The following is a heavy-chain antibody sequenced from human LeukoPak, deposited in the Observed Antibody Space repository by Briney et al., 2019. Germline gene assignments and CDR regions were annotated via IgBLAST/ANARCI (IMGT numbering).Heavy chain of an antibody. Sequence: HPGGSLRLSCAASGFTFDDYAMHWVRQAPGKGLEWVSGISWNSGSIGYADSVKGRFTISRDSAKNSLYLQMNSLRAEDTALYYCAKDARYGSGSPLDYWGQGTLVTVSS. CDR1: GFTFDDYA. CDR2: ISWNSGSI. J-gene: IGHJ4*02. D-gene: IGHD3-10*01. CDR3: AKDARYGSGSPLDY. V-gene: IGHV3-9*01.